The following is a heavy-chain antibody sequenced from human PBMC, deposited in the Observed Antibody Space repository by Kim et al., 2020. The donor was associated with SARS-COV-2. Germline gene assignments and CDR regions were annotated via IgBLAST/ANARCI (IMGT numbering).Heavy chain of an antibody. V-gene: IGHV6-1*01. J-gene: IGHJ3*02. CDR3: ARDTPGQKAYDI. Sequence: YAGTRKSRMTMKADTSKNQFSLQLNTLSPEDTAVYYCARDTPGQKAYDIWGQGTMVTVSS.